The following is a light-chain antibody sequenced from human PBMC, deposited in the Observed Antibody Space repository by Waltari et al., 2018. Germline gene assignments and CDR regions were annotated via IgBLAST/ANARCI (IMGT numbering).Light chain of an antibody. CDR1: SGSVSSDHC. J-gene: IGLJ1*01. V-gene: IGLV8-61*01. Sequence: QTVVTQEPSLSVSPGGTVTVTCGLRSGSVSSDHCPRWVQPTPGQSPRTLIYATDIRSSGVPYRFSGSILGNKAALTITGAQAEDDSDYYCMLFMGSGIYVFGTGTKVTVL. CDR3: MLFMGSGIYV. CDR2: ATD.